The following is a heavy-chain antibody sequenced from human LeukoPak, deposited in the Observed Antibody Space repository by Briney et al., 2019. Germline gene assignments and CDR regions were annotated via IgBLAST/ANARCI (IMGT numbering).Heavy chain of an antibody. Sequence: SETLSLTCTVSGGSISSYYWSWIRQPPGKGLEWIGYIYYSGTTNYNPSLKSRVTISVDTSKNQFSLSLSSVTAADTAVYYCATQLLWFGEGDAFDIWGQGTMVTVSS. CDR2: IYYSGTT. CDR1: GGSISSYY. J-gene: IGHJ3*02. V-gene: IGHV4-59*01. D-gene: IGHD3-10*01. CDR3: ATQLLWFGEGDAFDI.